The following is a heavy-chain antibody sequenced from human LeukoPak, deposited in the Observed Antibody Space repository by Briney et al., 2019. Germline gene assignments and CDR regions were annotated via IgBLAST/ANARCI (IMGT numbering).Heavy chain of an antibody. Sequence: SVKVSCKASGGTFSSYAISWVRQAPGQGLEWMGGIIPIFGTANYAQKFQSRVTITADESTSTAYMELSSLRSEDTAVYYCARGLCSSTSCYWPDYYYYYMDVWGKGTTVTVSS. V-gene: IGHV1-69*13. J-gene: IGHJ6*03. D-gene: IGHD2-2*01. CDR1: GGTFSSYA. CDR2: IIPIFGTA. CDR3: ARGLCSSTSCYWPDYYYYYMDV.